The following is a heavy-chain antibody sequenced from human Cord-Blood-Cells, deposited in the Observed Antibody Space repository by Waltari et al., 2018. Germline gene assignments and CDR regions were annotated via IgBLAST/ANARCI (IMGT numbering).Heavy chain of an antibody. Sequence: VQPVQPGAEVTKPGPSVKVSYKASGGTYSSYSIRWVRQAPGQGLEWMGGIIPIFGTANYAQKFQGRVTITADESTSTAYMELSSLRSEDTAVYYCARLGGLDYFDYWGQGTLVTVSS. D-gene: IGHD3-16*01. V-gene: IGHV1-69*01. CDR2: IIPIFGTA. J-gene: IGHJ4*02. CDR1: GGTYSSYS. CDR3: ARLGGLDYFDY.